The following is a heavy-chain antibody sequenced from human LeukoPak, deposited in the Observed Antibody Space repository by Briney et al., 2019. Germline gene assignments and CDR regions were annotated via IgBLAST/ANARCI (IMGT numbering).Heavy chain of an antibody. Sequence: ASVKVSCKVSGYSLSELSTHWVRQAPGQGLEWMGGFDPGDDETIYAQKFQGRVTMTEDTSTDTAYLELSSLRSEDTAVYFCATEKDLLLDSWGQGTLVIASS. CDR1: GYSLSELS. V-gene: IGHV1-24*01. CDR2: FDPGDDET. CDR3: ATEKDLLLDS. J-gene: IGHJ5*01. D-gene: IGHD1-26*01.